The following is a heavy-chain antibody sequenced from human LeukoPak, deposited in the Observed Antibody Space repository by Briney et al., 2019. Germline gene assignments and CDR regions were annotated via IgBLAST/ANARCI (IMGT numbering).Heavy chain of an antibody. CDR3: ARVDYYDSSGYYFNNWSDP. D-gene: IGHD3-22*01. J-gene: IGHJ5*02. V-gene: IGHV4-59*13. CDR1: GGSISSYY. Sequence: PSETPSLTCTVSGGSISSYYWSWIRQPPGKGLEWIGYIYYSGSTNYNPSLKSRVTISVDTSKNQFSLKLSSVTAADTAVYYCARVDYYDSSGYYFNNWSDPWGQGTLVTVSS. CDR2: IYYSGST.